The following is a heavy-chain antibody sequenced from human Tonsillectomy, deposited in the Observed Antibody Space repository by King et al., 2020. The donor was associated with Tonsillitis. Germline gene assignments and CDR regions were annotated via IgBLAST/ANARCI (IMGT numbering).Heavy chain of an antibody. CDR3: ARLAYGSGSYRVPYYFDY. Sequence: QVQLQESGPGLVKPSETLSLTCTVSGGSISSSSYYWGWIRQPPGKGLEWIWSIYYSGSTYYNPSLKSRVTISVDTSKNQFSLKLSSVTAADTAVYYCARLAYGSGSYRVPYYFDYWGQGALVTVSS. V-gene: IGHV4-39*01. CDR1: GGSISSSSYY. J-gene: IGHJ4*02. CDR2: IYYSGST. D-gene: IGHD3-10*01.